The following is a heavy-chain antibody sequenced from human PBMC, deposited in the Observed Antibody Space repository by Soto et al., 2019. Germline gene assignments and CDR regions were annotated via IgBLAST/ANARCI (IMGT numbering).Heavy chain of an antibody. CDR2: VYPGDSET. D-gene: IGHD2-15*01. J-gene: IGHJ4*02. CDR1: GYKFTTFW. CDR3: VTLGFCGGGDCYARGSFDY. V-gene: IGHV5-51*01. Sequence: GDSLKISCKASGYKFTTFWIGWVRQMPGKGLEWMGSVYPGDSETRYSPSFQGQVIISADESITTAYLQWSGLKASDTAMYYCVTLGFCGGGDCYARGSFDYWGQGTLVTVSS.